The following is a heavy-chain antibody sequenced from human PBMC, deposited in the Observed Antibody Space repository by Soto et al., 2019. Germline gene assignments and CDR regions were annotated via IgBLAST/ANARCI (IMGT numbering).Heavy chain of an antibody. Sequence: GGSLRLFCAASAFTFSSYAMHWVRQAPGKGLDWVAVISYDGSDKYYADSVKGRFTVSRDNSKNTLYLQMNSLRADDTAVYYCARDRLYDSNIYYLNYGMDVWGQGTTVTVSS. CDR1: AFTFSSYA. CDR2: ISYDGSDK. V-gene: IGHV3-30-3*01. J-gene: IGHJ6*02. D-gene: IGHD3-22*01. CDR3: ARDRLYDSNIYYLNYGMDV.